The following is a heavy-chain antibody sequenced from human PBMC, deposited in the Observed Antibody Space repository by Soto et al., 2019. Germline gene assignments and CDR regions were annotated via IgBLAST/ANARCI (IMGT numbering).Heavy chain of an antibody. Sequence: KASETLSLTCTVSGGSISTYYWNWIRQPPGKGLEWIGYIYYSGSTNYNPSLRSRVTISVDTSKNQFSLKLSSVTAADTAVYYCARGYNSSWYTGMDVWGQGTTVTVSS. D-gene: IGHD6-13*01. V-gene: IGHV4-59*01. CDR1: GGSISTYY. CDR3: ARGYNSSWYTGMDV. CDR2: IYYSGST. J-gene: IGHJ6*02.